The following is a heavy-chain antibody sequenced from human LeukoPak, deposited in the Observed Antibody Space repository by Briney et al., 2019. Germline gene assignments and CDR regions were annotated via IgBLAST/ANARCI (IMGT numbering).Heavy chain of an antibody. CDR2: ISGSDSNT. CDR3: ARVIGNNWGSGYVTGDDY. V-gene: IGHV3-23*01. J-gene: IGHJ4*02. CDR1: GFTFSNYA. D-gene: IGHD7-27*01. Sequence: GGSLRLSCAASGFTFSNYAMTWVRQAPGKGLEWVSSISGSDSNTYYTHSVKGRFTNSRDNSKSTLYLQMNSLRVEDTAVYYCARVIGNNWGSGYVTGDDYWGQGTLVTVSS.